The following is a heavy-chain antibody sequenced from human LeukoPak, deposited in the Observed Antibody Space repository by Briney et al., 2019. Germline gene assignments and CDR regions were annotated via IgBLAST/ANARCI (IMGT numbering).Heavy chain of an antibody. CDR3: ARDLLRGGIHY. J-gene: IGHJ4*02. D-gene: IGHD3-10*01. V-gene: IGHV4-59*01. CDR1: GGSISSYY. Sequence: PSETLSLTCTVSGGSISSYYWSWIRQPPGKGLEWIGYIYYSGSTNYNPSLKSRVTISVDTSKNQFSLKLSSVTAADTAVYYCARDLLRGGIHYWGQGTLVTVSS. CDR2: IYYSGST.